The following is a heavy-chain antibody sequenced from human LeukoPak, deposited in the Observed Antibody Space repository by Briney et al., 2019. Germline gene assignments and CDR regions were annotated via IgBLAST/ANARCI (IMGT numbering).Heavy chain of an antibody. CDR2: ISGSGGST. CDR1: GFTFISYA. Sequence: GSLRLSCAASGFTFISYAMSWVRQAPGKGLEWVSAISGSGGSTYYADSVKGRFTISRDNSKNTLYLQMNSLRAEDTAVYYCAKRGGVVGASKSYYFDYWGQGTLVTVSS. V-gene: IGHV3-23*01. J-gene: IGHJ4*02. D-gene: IGHD1-26*01. CDR3: AKRGGVVGASKSYYFDY.